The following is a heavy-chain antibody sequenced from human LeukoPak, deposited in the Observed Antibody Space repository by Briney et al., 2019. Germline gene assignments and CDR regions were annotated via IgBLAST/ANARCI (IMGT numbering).Heavy chain of an antibody. Sequence: GGSLRLPCAASGFTFSSYAMSWVRQAPGKGLEYVSAISSNGGSTYYADSVKGRFTISRDNSKNTLYLQMSSLRADDTAVYYCVRRLPTTPHYYFDYWGQGTLVTVSS. CDR3: VRRLPTTPHYYFDY. J-gene: IGHJ4*02. V-gene: IGHV3-64D*06. CDR1: GFTFSSYA. CDR2: ISSNGGST. D-gene: IGHD2-21*02.